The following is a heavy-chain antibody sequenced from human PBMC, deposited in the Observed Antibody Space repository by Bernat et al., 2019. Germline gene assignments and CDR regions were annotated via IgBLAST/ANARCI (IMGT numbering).Heavy chain of an antibody. V-gene: IGHV1-2*02. CDR2: INPDSGGT. Sequence: QVQLVQSGAEVKKPGASVKVSCKASGYTFTAYYIHWVRQAPGHGPEWMGWINPDSGGTNSAQRFQGRLTMTRDTSISTAYLELSSLRSDDTAVYYCARPHYDYIWGSYRDWGQGTLVTVSS. D-gene: IGHD3-16*02. J-gene: IGHJ4*02. CDR1: GYTFTAYY. CDR3: ARPHYDYIWGSYRD.